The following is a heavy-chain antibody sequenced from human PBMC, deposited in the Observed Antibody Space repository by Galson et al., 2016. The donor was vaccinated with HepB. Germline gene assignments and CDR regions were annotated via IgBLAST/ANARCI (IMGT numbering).Heavy chain of an antibody. J-gene: IGHJ4*02. V-gene: IGHV3-49*03. CDR1: GFTFGDHA. CDR2: IRSKAYGATT. CDR3: TRELSFSGGYYNFDY. Sequence: SLRLSCATSGFTFGDHAMNWFRQTPGKGLEWVGVIRSKAYGATTEYAASVKGRFTISRDDSKSIAYLQVNSLKTEDTAVYYCTRELSFSGGYYNFDYWGQGTLVTVSS. D-gene: IGHD1-26*01.